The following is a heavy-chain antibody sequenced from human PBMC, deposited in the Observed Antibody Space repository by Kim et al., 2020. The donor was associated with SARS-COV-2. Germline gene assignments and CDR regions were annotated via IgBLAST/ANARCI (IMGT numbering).Heavy chain of an antibody. CDR3: AKDSLLYANYYFYHMDV. J-gene: IGHJ6*03. V-gene: IGHV3-30*18. D-gene: IGHD3-3*01. CDR1: GFMFSNYA. CDR2: TSFDGKEN. Sequence: GGSLRLSCAASGFMFSNYAMHWVRQAPGRGLEWLAVTSFDGKENYYADSVKGRFSVSRDNSKNVLYVQMNSLRVEDTAVYYCAKDSLLYANYYFYHMDVWGTGTTVTVSS.